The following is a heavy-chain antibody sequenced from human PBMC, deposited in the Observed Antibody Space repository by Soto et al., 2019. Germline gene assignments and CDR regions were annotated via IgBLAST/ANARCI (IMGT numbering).Heavy chain of an antibody. Sequence: GGSLRLSCAGSGFTFINYAMTWVRQAPGKGLEWVSSISNRGSDTYYVDSVRGRFTISRDNSKNTLYLQMNSLRAEDTAVYYCAKDTYSSSWYFWGQGTLVTVSS. CDR3: AKDTYSSSWYF. J-gene: IGHJ4*02. CDR1: GFTFINYA. D-gene: IGHD6-13*01. CDR2: ISNRGSDT. V-gene: IGHV3-23*01.